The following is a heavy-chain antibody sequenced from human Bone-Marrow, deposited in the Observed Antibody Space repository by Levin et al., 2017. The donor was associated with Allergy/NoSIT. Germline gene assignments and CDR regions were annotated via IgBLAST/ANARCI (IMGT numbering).Heavy chain of an antibody. J-gene: IGHJ5*02. CDR1: GYSISSGYY. D-gene: IGHD3-3*01. Sequence: HSQTLSLTCAVSGYSISSGYYWGWIRQPPGKGLEWIGSIYHSGSTYYNPSLKSRVTISVDTSKNQFSLKLSSVTAADTAVYYCASEGPYDFSSYNWFDPWGQGTLVTVSS. CDR3: ASEGPYDFSSYNWFDP. CDR2: IYHSGST. V-gene: IGHV4-38-2*01.